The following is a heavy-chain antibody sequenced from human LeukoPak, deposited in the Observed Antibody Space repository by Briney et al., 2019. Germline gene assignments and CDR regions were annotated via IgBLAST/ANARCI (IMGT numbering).Heavy chain of an antibody. J-gene: IGHJ5*02. CDR2: IIPIFGTA. Sequence: GASVKVSCKASGGTFSSYAISWVRQAPGQGLEWMGGIIPIFGTANYAQKFQGRVTITTDESTSTAYMELSSLRSEDTAVYYCARGVHCSSTSCYSGWFDPWGQGTLVTVSS. CDR1: GGTFSSYA. CDR3: ARGVHCSSTSCYSGWFDP. V-gene: IGHV1-69*05. D-gene: IGHD2-2*01.